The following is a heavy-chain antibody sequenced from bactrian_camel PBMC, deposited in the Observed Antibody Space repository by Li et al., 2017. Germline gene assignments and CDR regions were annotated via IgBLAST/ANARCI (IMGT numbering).Heavy chain of an antibody. J-gene: IGHJ6*01. CDR1: SYNHGSN. CDR2: IWPERGST. Sequence: HVQLVESGGGSVQAGGSLRLSCATSSYNHGSNLGWFRQAPGKEREGVALIWPERGSTFYPDSVKGRFTISRDNSKLSDNSEVTMWLSMNSLKPEDSAMYYCAADLCAGWELSAGWRDFGYWGQGTQVTVS. D-gene: IGHD5*01. V-gene: IGHV3-3*01. CDR3: AADLCAGWELSAGWRDFGY.